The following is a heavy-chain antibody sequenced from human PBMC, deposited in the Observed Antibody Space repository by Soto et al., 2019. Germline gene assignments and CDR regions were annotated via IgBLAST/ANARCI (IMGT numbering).Heavy chain of an antibody. CDR1: VYTFTGYH. Sequence: QVQLVQSGAEVKKPGASVKVSCKAAVYTFTGYHMHWVRQAPGQGLEWTGWINPNSGGTNYAQKFQGWVTMTRDTSSSEAYMELSGLRSDGTAVYYCGRVRHCSLTGCSYNWFYRWGQGTLVTVSS. V-gene: IGHV1-2*04. J-gene: IGHJ5*02. CDR2: INPNSGGT. D-gene: IGHD2-2*01. CDR3: GRVRHCSLTGCSYNWFYR.